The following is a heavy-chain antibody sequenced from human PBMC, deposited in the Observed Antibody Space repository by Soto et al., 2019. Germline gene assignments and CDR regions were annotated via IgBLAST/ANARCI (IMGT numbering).Heavy chain of an antibody. V-gene: IGHV1-18*01. CDR1: GYTFSNYG. J-gene: IGHJ6*02. Sequence: ASVKVSCKASGYTFSNYGISWVRQGPGQGLEWMGWISGYNGNTHYEEKVQDRIKMTTDTSTSTTYLELRSLGSDDTAVYFCARDPGFGFGYSYAFAMDVWRQGTTVTVSS. CDR3: ARDPGFGFGYSYAFAMDV. D-gene: IGHD5-18*01. CDR2: ISGYNGNT.